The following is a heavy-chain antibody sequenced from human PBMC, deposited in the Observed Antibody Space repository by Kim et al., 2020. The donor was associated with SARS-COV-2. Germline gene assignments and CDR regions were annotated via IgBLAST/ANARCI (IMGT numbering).Heavy chain of an antibody. J-gene: IGHJ4*02. CDR2: ISGSGGST. CDR3: ASTIFGVVIGRNFDY. V-gene: IGHV3-23*01. D-gene: IGHD3-3*01. CDR1: GFTFSSYA. Sequence: GGSLRLSCAASGFTFSSYAMSWVRQAPGKGLEWVSAISGSGGSTYYADSVKGRFTISRDNSKNTLYLQMNSLRAEDTAVYYCASTIFGVVIGRNFDYWGQGTLVTVSS.